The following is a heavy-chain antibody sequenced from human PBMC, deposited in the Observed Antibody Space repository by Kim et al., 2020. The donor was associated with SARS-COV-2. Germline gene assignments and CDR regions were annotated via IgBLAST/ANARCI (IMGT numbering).Heavy chain of an antibody. CDR1: GFAFDYYA. Sequence: GGSLRLSCAASGFAFDYYAVHWVRQAPGKGLEWLAAISFEGTNTQYADSVKGRFTISRDNPKNTLFLQMNRLRVEDTALYYCARDLWTSTTLDLGNGMDVWGQGTTVIVSS. CDR2: ISFEGTNT. J-gene: IGHJ6*02. CDR3: ARDLWTSTTLDLGNGMDV. D-gene: IGHD3-16*01. V-gene: IGHV3-30-3*01.